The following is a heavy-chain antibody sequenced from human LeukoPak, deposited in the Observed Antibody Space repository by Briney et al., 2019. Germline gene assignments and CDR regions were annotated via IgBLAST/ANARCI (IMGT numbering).Heavy chain of an antibody. Sequence: PGGSLRLSCTASGFTFGDYAMSWFRRAPGKGLEWVANIKQDGSEKYYVDSVKGRFTISRDNAKNSLYLQMNSLRAEDTAVYYCARVLNWYFDLWGRGTLVTVSS. V-gene: IGHV3-7*01. CDR1: GFTFGDYA. D-gene: IGHD2-15*01. CDR2: IKQDGSEK. J-gene: IGHJ2*01. CDR3: ARVLNWYFDL.